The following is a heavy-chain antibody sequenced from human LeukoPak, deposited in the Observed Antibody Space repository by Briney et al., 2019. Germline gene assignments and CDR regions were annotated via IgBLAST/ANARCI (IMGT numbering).Heavy chain of an antibody. Sequence: PGGSLRPSCAASGFTFDDYTMHWVRQAPGKGLEWVSLISWDGGSTYYADSVKGRFTISRDNSKNSLYLQMNSLRTKDTALYYCALQGGSGGFDYWGQGTLVTVSS. CDR3: ALQGGSGGFDY. D-gene: IGHD6-19*01. V-gene: IGHV3-43*01. CDR1: GFTFDDYT. J-gene: IGHJ4*02. CDR2: ISWDGGST.